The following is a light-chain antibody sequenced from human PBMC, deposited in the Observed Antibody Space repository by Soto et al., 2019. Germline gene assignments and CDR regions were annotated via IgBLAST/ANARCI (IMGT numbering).Light chain of an antibody. CDR1: QSVNNW. J-gene: IGKJ1*01. CDR3: AQRVWPWT. V-gene: IGKV3-11*01. Sequence: EIVLTQSPAIVSLSPGERATLSCRASQSVNNWLAWYQHKPGQGPRLLIYDVSNRATGIPARFSGSGSGTDFTLNISSLEPEDFAVYYCAQRVWPWTVGQGTKVEIK. CDR2: DVS.